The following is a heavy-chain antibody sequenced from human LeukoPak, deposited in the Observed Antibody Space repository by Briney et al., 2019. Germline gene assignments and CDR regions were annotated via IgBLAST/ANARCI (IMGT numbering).Heavy chain of an antibody. CDR1: GFSFSSCW. CDR2: ISSSSSHT. Sequence: GGSLRLSCTASGFSFSSCWMSWVRQAPGKGLEWISYISSSSSHTNYAESVRGRFTISRDNAKNSLYLQMDSLRAEDTAIYYCARGLRRDCDSTSCWAALDIWGQGTMVTVSS. CDR3: ARGLRRDCDSTSCWAALDI. V-gene: IGHV3-11*03. D-gene: IGHD2-2*01. J-gene: IGHJ3*02.